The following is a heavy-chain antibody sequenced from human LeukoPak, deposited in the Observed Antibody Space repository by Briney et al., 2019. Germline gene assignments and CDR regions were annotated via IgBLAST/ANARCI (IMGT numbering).Heavy chain of an antibody. CDR2: ISYDGSNK. CDR1: GFTFSSYV. V-gene: IGHV3-30*18. CDR3: AKADTVTTKSGGHWFDP. D-gene: IGHD4-11*01. Sequence: GGSLRLSCAASGFTFSSYVMYWVRQAPGKGLEWVAVISYDGSNKYYADSVKGRFTISRDNSKNTLYLQMNSLRAEDTAVYYCAKADTVTTKSGGHWFDPWGQGTLVTVSS. J-gene: IGHJ5*02.